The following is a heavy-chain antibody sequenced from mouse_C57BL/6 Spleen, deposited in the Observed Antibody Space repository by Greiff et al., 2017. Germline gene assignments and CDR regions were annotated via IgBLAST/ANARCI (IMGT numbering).Heavy chain of an antibody. J-gene: IGHJ4*01. Sequence: DVKLVESGGGLVKPGGSLKLSCAASGFTFSDYGMHWVRQAPEKGLEWVAYISSGSSTIYYADTVKGRFTISRDNAKNTLFLQMTSLRSEDTAMYYCARVLRDYAMDYWGQGTSVTVSS. CDR1: GFTFSDYG. CDR3: ARVLRDYAMDY. CDR2: ISSGSSTI. V-gene: IGHV5-17*01.